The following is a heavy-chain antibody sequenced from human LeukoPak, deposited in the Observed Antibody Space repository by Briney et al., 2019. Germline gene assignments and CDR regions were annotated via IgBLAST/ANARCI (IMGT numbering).Heavy chain of an antibody. CDR1: GGSISSYY. V-gene: IGHV4-59*01. D-gene: IGHD5-18*01. CDR2: IYYSGST. CDR3: ARGGRGYSYGPPYDY. Sequence: SSETLSLTCTVSGGSISSYYWSWIRQPPGKGLEWIGYIYYSGSTNYNPSLKSRVTMSVDTSKNQFSLKLSSVTAADTAVYYCARGGRGYSYGPPYDYWGRGTLVTVSS. J-gene: IGHJ4*02.